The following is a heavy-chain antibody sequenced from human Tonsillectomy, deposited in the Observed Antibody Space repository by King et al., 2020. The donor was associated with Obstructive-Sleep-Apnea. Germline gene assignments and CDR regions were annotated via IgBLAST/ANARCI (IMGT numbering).Heavy chain of an antibody. CDR3: AKDNCGGGSCYPYYYYGMGV. D-gene: IGHD2-15*01. CDR2: ISWNSGSI. J-gene: IGHJ6*02. Sequence: VQLVESGGGLVQPGRSLRLSCAASGFTFDDYAMHWVRQAPGKGLEWVSGISWNSGSIGYADSVRGRFTISRDNAKNSLYLQMNSLRAEDTALYYCAKDNCGGGSCYPYYYYGMGVWGQGTTVTVSS. V-gene: IGHV3-9*01. CDR1: GFTFDDYA.